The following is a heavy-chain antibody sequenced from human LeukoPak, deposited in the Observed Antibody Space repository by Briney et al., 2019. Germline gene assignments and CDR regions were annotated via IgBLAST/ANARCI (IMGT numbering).Heavy chain of an antibody. CDR3: AKDLYGGYGDYGGDY. D-gene: IGHD4-17*01. V-gene: IGHV3-23*01. CDR1: GFTFSSYG. Sequence: GGSLRLSCAASGFTFSSYGMSWVRQAPGKGLEWVSAISGSGGSTYYADSVKGRFTISRDNSKNTLYLQMNSLRAEDTAVYYCAKDLYGGYGDYGGDYWGQGTLVTVSS. CDR2: ISGSGGST. J-gene: IGHJ4*02.